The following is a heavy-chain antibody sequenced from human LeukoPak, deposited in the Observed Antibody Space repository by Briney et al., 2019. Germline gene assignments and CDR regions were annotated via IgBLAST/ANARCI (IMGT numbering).Heavy chain of an antibody. V-gene: IGHV3-11*01. D-gene: IGHD6-13*01. CDR2: ISSSGSTI. J-gene: IGHJ6*02. CDR3: ARAGIESSQYFHYAMDV. CDR1: GFTFSDYY. Sequence: GGSLRLSCAASGFTFSDYYMSWIRQAPGKGLEWVSYISSSGSTIYYADSVKGRFTISRDNAKNSLYLQMSSLRAEDTAVYYCARAGIESSQYFHYAMDVWGPGTTVTVSS.